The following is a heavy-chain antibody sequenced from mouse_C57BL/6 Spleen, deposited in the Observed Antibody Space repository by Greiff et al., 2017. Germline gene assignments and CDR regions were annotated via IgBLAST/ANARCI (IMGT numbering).Heavy chain of an antibody. J-gene: IGHJ2*01. CDR1: GYTFTEYT. Sequence: QVQLQQSGAELVKPGASVKLSCKASGYTFTEYTIHWVQQRSGQGLEWIGWFYPGSGSIKYNEKFKDKATLTADKSSSTVYMELSRLTSEDSAVYVCARREGGYYGSRGFDYWGQGTTLTVSS. D-gene: IGHD1-1*01. V-gene: IGHV1-62-2*01. CDR2: FYPGSGSI. CDR3: ARREGGYYGSRGFDY.